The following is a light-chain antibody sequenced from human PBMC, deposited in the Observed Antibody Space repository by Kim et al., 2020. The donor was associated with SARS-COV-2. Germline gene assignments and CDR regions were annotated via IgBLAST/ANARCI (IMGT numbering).Light chain of an antibody. J-gene: IGKJ4*01. V-gene: IGKV1-5*03. Sequence: DIQMTQSPSTLSASVGDRVTITCRASQSINSWLAWYQQKPGKAPKLLIYQASSLESGVPSRFSGSGSGTEFALTINSLQPDDFATYYCQQYYNYGPLTFGGGTKVDIK. CDR2: QAS. CDR3: QQYYNYGPLT. CDR1: QSINSW.